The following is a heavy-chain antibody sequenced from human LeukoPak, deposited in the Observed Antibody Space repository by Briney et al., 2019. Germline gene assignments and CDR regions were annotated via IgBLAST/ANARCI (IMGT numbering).Heavy chain of an antibody. CDR3: TTGGYCSGGSCYPPDYYYYYYMDV. J-gene: IGHJ6*03. CDR1: GFTFSNAW. CDR2: IKSKTDGGTT. Sequence: PGGSLRLSCAASGFTFSNAWMSWVRQAPGKGLEWVGRIKSKTDGGTTDYAAPVKGRFTISRDDSKNTLYLQMNSLKTEDTAVYYCTTGGYCSGGSCYPPDYYYYYYMDVWGKGTTVTVSS. V-gene: IGHV3-15*01. D-gene: IGHD2-15*01.